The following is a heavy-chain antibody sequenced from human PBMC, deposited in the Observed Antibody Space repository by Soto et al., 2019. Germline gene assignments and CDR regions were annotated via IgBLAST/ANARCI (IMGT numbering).Heavy chain of an antibody. CDR3: AAGGGLPRYY. J-gene: IGHJ4*02. CDR2: IYHSGST. D-gene: IGHD5-12*01. CDR1: GGSISSGGYS. V-gene: IGHV4-30-2*01. Sequence: QLQLQESGSGLVKPSQTLSLTCAVSGGSISSGGYSWSWIRQPPGKCLEWIGYIYHSGSTYYNPSLQSRVTISVDRSKKQFSLKLSSVTAADTSVYYCAAGGGLPRYYWGQGTLVTVSS.